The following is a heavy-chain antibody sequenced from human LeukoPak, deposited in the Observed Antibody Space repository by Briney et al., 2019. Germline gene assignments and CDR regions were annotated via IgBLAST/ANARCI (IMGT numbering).Heavy chain of an antibody. CDR2: MFYSGST. Sequence: PSETLSLTCTVSGGSIRSNSYYWGWIRQPPGKGMEWIGSMFYSGSTYYNPSLKSRVTISVDTSKNQFSLKVSSVTAADTAVYYCATSDNWYFNLWGRGTLVTVSS. CDR3: ATSDNWYFNL. J-gene: IGHJ2*01. D-gene: IGHD3-10*01. V-gene: IGHV4-39*01. CDR1: GGSIRSNSYY.